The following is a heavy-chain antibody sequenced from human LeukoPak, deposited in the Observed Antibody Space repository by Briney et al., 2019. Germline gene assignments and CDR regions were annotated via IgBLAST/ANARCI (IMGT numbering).Heavy chain of an antibody. D-gene: IGHD3-22*01. J-gene: IGHJ4*02. CDR1: GFTFSDYY. CDR2: ISSSGSNI. CDR3: ARHDSSGYYHY. Sequence: PGGSLRLSCAASGFTFSDYYMSWIRPAPGKGLEWVSYISSSGSNIYYADSVKGRFTISRDNAKNSLYLQMNSLRAEDTAVYYCARHDSSGYYHYWGQGTLVTVSS. V-gene: IGHV3-11*01.